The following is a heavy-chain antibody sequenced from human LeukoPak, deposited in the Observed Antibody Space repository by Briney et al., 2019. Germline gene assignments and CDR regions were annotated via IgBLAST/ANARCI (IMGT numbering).Heavy chain of an antibody. Sequence: ASVKVSCKASGYTFTGYYMHWVRQAPGQGLEWMGWINPNSGGTNYAQKFQGRVTMTRDTSISTAYMELSRLRSDDTAVYYCARARSGAAAGRGFDFDYWGQGTLVTVSS. D-gene: IGHD6-13*01. CDR2: INPNSGGT. V-gene: IGHV1-2*02. CDR3: ARARSGAAAGRGFDFDY. J-gene: IGHJ4*02. CDR1: GYTFTGYY.